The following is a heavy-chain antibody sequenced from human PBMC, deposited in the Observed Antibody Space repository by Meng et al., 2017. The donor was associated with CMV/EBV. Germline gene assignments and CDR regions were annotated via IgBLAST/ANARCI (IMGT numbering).Heavy chain of an antibody. J-gene: IGHJ4*02. V-gene: IGHV4-39*07. Sequence: ESLKISCTVSGGSISSSSYYWGWIRQPPGKGLEWIGSIYYSGSTYYNPSLKSRVTISVDTSKNQFSLKLSSVTAADTAVYYCASDLRYCSSTSCYARGKLFDYWGQGTLVTVSS. CDR3: ASDLRYCSSTSCYARGKLFDY. CDR1: GGSISSSSYY. D-gene: IGHD2-2*01. CDR2: IYYSGST.